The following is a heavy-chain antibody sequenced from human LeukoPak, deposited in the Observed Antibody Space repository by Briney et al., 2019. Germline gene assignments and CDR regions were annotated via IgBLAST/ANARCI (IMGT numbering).Heavy chain of an antibody. V-gene: IGHV4-59*01. J-gene: IGHJ2*01. CDR3: ARVNDSSGYYIYWYFDL. CDR2: IYYSGST. CDR1: GGSFSGYY. Sequence: PSETLSLTCAVYGGSFSGYYWSWIRQPPGKGLEWIGYIYYSGSTNYNPSLKSRVTISVDTSKNQFPLKLSSVTAADTAVYYCARVNDSSGYYIYWYFDLWGRGTLVTVSS. D-gene: IGHD3-22*01.